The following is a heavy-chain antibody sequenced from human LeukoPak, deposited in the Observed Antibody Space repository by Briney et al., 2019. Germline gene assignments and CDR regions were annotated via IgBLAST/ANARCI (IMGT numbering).Heavy chain of an antibody. D-gene: IGHD1/OR15-1a*01. CDR2: ISYDGSNK. V-gene: IGHV3-30*18. Sequence: PGRSLRLSCAASGFTFSSYGMHWVRQAPGKGLEWVAVISYDGSNKYYADSVKGRFTISRDDSKNTLYLQMNSLRAEDTAVYYCAKDEHATWGQGTLVTVSS. CDR1: GFTFSSYG. J-gene: IGHJ4*02. CDR3: AKDEHAT.